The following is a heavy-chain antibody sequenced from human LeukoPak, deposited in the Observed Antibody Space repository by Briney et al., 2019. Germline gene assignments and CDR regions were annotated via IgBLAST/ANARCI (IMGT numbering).Heavy chain of an antibody. V-gene: IGHV1-46*01. Sequence: ASVKVSCKASGYTSTSYYMHWVRQAPGQGLEWMGIINPSGGSTSYAQKFQGRVTMTRDMSTSTVYMELSSLRSEDTAVYYCARGGESRDGAFDIWGQGTMVTVSS. D-gene: IGHD5-24*01. CDR2: INPSGGST. CDR3: ARGGESRDGAFDI. J-gene: IGHJ3*02. CDR1: GYTSTSYY.